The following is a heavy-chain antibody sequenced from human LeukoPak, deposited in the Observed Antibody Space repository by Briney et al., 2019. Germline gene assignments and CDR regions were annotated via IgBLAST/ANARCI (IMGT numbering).Heavy chain of an antibody. CDR3: ARARGGHYYGSGSSPNWFDP. V-gene: IGHV4-39*07. CDR2: IYYSGST. J-gene: IGHJ5*02. Sequence: SETLSLTCTVSGGSISSSSYYWGWIRQPPGKGLEWIGSIYYSGSTYYNPSLKSRVTISVDTSKNQLSLKLSSVTAADTAVYYCARARGGHYYGSGSSPNWFDPWGQGTLVTVSS. D-gene: IGHD3-10*01. CDR1: GGSISSSSYY.